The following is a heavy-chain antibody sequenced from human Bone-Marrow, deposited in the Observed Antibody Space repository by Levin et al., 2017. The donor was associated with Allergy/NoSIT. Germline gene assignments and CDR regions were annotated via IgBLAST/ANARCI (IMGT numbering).Heavy chain of an antibody. CDR1: GFTFSNAW. V-gene: IGHV3-15*01. Sequence: SGGSLRLSCAASGFTFSNAWMSWVRQAPGKGLEWVGRIKSKTDGGTTDYAAPVKGRFTISRDDSKNTLYLQMNSLKTEDTAVYYCTTEPMDTAMAPLYWGQGTLVTVSS. CDR3: TTEPMDTAMAPLY. J-gene: IGHJ4*02. CDR2: IKSKTDGGTT. D-gene: IGHD5-18*01.